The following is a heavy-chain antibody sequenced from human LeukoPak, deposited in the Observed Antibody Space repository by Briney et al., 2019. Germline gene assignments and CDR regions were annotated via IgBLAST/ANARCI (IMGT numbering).Heavy chain of an antibody. J-gene: IGHJ5*02. CDR2: INHSGST. CDR1: GGSFSGYY. CDR3: ARTPTPLGYCSSTSCYTVPQFDP. Sequence: PSETLSLTCDVYGGSFSGYYWSWIRQPPGKGLEWIGEINHSGSTNYNPSLKSRVTISVDTSKNQFSLKLSSVTAADTAVYYCARTPTPLGYCSSTSCYTVPQFDPWGQGTLVTVSS. D-gene: IGHD2-2*02. V-gene: IGHV4-34*01.